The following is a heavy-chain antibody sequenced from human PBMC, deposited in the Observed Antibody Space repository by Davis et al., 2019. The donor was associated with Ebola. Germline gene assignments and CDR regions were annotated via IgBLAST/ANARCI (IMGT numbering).Heavy chain of an antibody. CDR3: ARGHWSGYYFDY. CDR1: GFTFSSYS. J-gene: IGHJ4*02. D-gene: IGHD3-3*01. V-gene: IGHV3-48*04. CDR2: ISSSGSTI. Sequence: GGSLRLSCAASGFTFSSYSMNWVRQAPGKGLEWVSYISSSGSTIYYADSVKGRFTISRDNAKNSLYLQMNSLRAEDTAVYYCARGHWSGYYFDYWGQGTLVTVSS.